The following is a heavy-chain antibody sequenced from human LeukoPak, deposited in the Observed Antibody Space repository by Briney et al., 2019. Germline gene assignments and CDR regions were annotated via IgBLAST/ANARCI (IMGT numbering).Heavy chain of an antibody. Sequence: ASVKVSCKASGGTFSSYAISWVRQAPGQGLEWMAITNPSGGSTSYAQKSQGRVTMTRDTSTSTVYMELSSLRSEDTAVYYCARRYCSGGSCYFFDYWGQGNLVTVSS. CDR3: ARRYCSGGSCYFFDY. D-gene: IGHD2-15*01. CDR2: TNPSGGST. CDR1: GGTFSSYA. J-gene: IGHJ4*02. V-gene: IGHV1-46*01.